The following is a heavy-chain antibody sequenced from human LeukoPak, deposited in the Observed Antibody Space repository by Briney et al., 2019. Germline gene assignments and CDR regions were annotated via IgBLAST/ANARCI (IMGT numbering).Heavy chain of an antibody. CDR1: GGSISSGDYS. Sequence: SETLSLTCSVSGGSISSGDYSWSWIRQPPGKGLEWIGYIYNSGSTYYNPSLKSRVTISVDTSKNQFSLKLSSVTAADTAVYYCARSLKILRGVIITGFGFDYWGQGTLVTVSS. J-gene: IGHJ4*02. CDR3: ARSLKILRGVIITGFGFDY. D-gene: IGHD3-10*01. CDR2: IYNSGST. V-gene: IGHV4-30-4*01.